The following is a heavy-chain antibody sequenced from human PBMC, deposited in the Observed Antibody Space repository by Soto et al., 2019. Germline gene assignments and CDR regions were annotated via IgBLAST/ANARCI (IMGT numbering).Heavy chain of an antibody. CDR3: TSTTVKDYYYYGMDV. V-gene: IGHV3-73*01. Sequence: PGGSLRLSCAASGFTISGSAMHWVRQASGKGLEWVGRIRSKANSYATAYAASVKGRFTISRDDSKNTAYLQMNSLKTEDTAVYYCTSTTVKDYYYYGMDVWGQGTTVTVSS. CDR1: GFTISGSA. CDR2: IRSKANSYAT. J-gene: IGHJ6*02. D-gene: IGHD4-17*01.